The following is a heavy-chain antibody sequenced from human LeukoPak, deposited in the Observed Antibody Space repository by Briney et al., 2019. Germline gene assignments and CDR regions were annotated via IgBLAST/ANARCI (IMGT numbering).Heavy chain of an antibody. J-gene: IGHJ4*02. CDR3: AKSPSYTGSYRYFDY. CDR1: GFTFSSYA. V-gene: IGHV3-23*01. CDR2: ISGSGGST. D-gene: IGHD2-2*02. Sequence: SGGSLRLSCAASGFTFSSYAMSWVRQAPGKGPEWLSAISGSGGSTTDADSVTGRFTISRDQSKNTLYLQMSSLRPDDTAIYYCAKSPSYTGSYRYFDYWGQGTLVTVSS.